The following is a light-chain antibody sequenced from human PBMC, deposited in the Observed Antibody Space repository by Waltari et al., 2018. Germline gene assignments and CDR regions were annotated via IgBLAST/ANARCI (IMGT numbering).Light chain of an antibody. Sequence: EIVMTQSPATLSLSPGERATLSCRASQSVTNNLAWYQQKPGQAPRRRIYRAATRATRSPARSRGRGAGTEGTRTSSSRQAEEGAGEDGQQEKKGPRTCGGGTKVEIK. CDR2: RAA. CDR3: QQEKKGPRT. CDR1: QSVTNN. J-gene: IGKJ4*02. V-gene: IGKV3-15*01.